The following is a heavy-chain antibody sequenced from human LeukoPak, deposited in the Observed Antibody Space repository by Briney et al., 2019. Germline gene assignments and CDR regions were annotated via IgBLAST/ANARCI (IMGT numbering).Heavy chain of an antibody. CDR2: ISSSSSYI. V-gene: IGHV3-21*01. Sequence: GGSLRLSCAASGFTFSSYCMDWVRQTPGKGLEWVSSISSSSSYIYYADSVKGRFTISRDNAKNSLYLQMNSLRAEDTAVYYCARVRGRVVIHPVDYWGQGTLVTVSS. J-gene: IGHJ4*02. CDR3: ARVRGRVVIHPVDY. D-gene: IGHD3-3*01. CDR1: GFTFSSYC.